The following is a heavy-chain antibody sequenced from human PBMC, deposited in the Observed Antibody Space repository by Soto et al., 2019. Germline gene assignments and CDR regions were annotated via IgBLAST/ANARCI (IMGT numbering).Heavy chain of an antibody. D-gene: IGHD2-15*01. CDR3: ARDRDIPV. CDR1: GFTFSSYG. J-gene: IGHJ6*02. V-gene: IGHV3-33*01. Sequence: QEQLVQSGGGVVQPGRSLRLSCAASGFTFSSYGMHWVRQAPDKGLEWVAVIWYDGSEKYYADSVKGRFTVSRDNSKNTLFLQMNSLRAEDTAVYYCARDRDIPVCGQGTTVTVSS. CDR2: IWYDGSEK.